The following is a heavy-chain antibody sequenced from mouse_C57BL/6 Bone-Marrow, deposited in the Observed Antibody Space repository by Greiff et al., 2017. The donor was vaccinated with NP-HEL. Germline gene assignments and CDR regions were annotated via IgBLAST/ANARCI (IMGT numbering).Heavy chain of an antibody. CDR2: INPNNGGT. CDR1: GYTFTDYY. Sequence: VQLQQPGAELVKPGASVKISCKASGYTFTDYYMNWVKQSHGKSLEWIGDINPNNGGTSYNQKFKGKATLTVDKSSSTAYMELRSLTSEDSAVYYCARPHPLRRMNYGSSYGYAMDYWGQGTSVTVSS. CDR3: ARPHPLRRMNYGSSYGYAMDY. D-gene: IGHD1-1*01. V-gene: IGHV1-26*01. J-gene: IGHJ4*01.